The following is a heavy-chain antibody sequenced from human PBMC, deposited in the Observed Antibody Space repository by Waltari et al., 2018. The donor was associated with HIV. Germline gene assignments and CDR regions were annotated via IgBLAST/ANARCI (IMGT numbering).Heavy chain of an antibody. CDR2: ISSSGGTI. J-gene: IGHJ4*02. CDR1: GFTFSSYE. V-gene: IGHV3-48*03. Sequence: EVQLVESGGGLVQPGGSLRLSCAASGFTFSSYEMNWVRQAPGKGLEWVSYISSSGGTIYYADAVKGRFTISRDNAKRTLYLQMNSLRAEDTAVYYCAREKAVVADYWGQGTLVTVS. CDR3: AREKAVVADY. D-gene: IGHD2-15*01.